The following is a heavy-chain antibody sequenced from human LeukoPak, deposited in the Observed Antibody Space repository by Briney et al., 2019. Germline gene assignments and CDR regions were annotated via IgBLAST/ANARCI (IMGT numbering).Heavy chain of an antibody. J-gene: IGHJ6*02. CDR2: IYYSGST. V-gene: IGHV4-59*01. CDR3: ARDRSYSGYDLSYGMDV. D-gene: IGHD5-12*01. Sequence: SETLSLTCTVSGGSISSYYWSWIRQPPGKGLEWIGYIYYSGSTNYNPSLKSRVTISVDTSKNQFSLKLSSVTAVDTAVYYCARDRSYSGYDLSYGMDVWGQGTTVTVSS. CDR1: GGSISSYY.